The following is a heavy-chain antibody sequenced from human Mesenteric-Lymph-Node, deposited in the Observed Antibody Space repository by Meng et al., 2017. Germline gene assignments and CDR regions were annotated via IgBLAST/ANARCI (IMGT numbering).Heavy chain of an antibody. CDR1: GGSISSSSYY. V-gene: IGHV4-39*07. Sequence: GSLRLSCTVSGGSISSSSYYWGWIRQPPGKGLEWIGSIYYSGSTYYNPSLKSRVTISVDTSKNQFSLKLSSVTAADTAVYYCARDWTEYYYGSGSYYNCSWVFDYWGQGTLVTVSS. D-gene: IGHD3-10*01. CDR3: ARDWTEYYYGSGSYYNCSWVFDY. CDR2: IYYSGST. J-gene: IGHJ4*02.